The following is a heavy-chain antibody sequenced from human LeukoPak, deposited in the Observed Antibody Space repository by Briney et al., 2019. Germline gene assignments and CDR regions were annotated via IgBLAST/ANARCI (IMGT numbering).Heavy chain of an antibody. D-gene: IGHD3-22*01. Sequence: GGSLRLSCAASGFTFSSYAMSWVRQAPGKGLEWVSAISGSGGSTYYADSMKGRFTIFRDNSKNTLYLQMNSLRAEDTAVYYCAKGRVDSSNSLFDYWGQGTLVTVS. J-gene: IGHJ4*02. V-gene: IGHV3-23*01. CDR2: ISGSGGST. CDR3: AKGRVDSSNSLFDY. CDR1: GFTFSSYA.